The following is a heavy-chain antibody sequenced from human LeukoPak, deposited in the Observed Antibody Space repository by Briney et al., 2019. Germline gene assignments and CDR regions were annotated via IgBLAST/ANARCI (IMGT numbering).Heavy chain of an antibody. CDR2: INPTSGVT. Sequence: ASVKVSCKASGYTFSGSYMHWVRQAPGQGLEWMGWINPTSGVTEYAEKFQGRVIMTRDTSINTGYMEMSILRSDDTAVYHCVRDMYSGTYGHWGQGTLVTVSS. CDR3: VRDMYSGTYGH. V-gene: IGHV1-2*02. D-gene: IGHD1-26*01. J-gene: IGHJ4*02. CDR1: GYTFSGSY.